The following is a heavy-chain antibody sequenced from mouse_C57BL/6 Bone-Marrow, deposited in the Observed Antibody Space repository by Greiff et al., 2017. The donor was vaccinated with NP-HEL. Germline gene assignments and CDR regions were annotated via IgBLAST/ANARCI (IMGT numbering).Heavy chain of an antibody. Sequence: EVKVVESGGGLVKPGGSLKLSCAASGFTFSDYGMHWVRQAPEKGLEWVAYISSGSSTIYYADTVKGRFTISRDNAKNTLFLQMTSLRSEDTAMYYCARPLYDYDEYYFDYWGQGTTLTVSS. CDR1: GFTFSDYG. D-gene: IGHD2-4*01. CDR3: ARPLYDYDEYYFDY. CDR2: ISSGSSTI. V-gene: IGHV5-17*01. J-gene: IGHJ2*01.